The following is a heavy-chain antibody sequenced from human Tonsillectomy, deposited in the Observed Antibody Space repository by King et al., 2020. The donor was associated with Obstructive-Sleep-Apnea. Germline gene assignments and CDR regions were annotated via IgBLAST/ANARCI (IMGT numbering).Heavy chain of an antibody. J-gene: IGHJ6*02. CDR3: ATTARGDFDYYGLDV. Sequence: VQLVESGGGLVQPGGSLRLSCAASGFRFSNYAMSWVRQAPGKGLEWVSGITASGGGTFYADSVKGRFTISRDNSKKTLYVRMNSLRADDTAVYYCATTARGDFDYYGLDVWGQGTTVIVSS. D-gene: IGHD2-21*02. V-gene: IGHV3-23*04. CDR2: ITASGGGT. CDR1: GFRFSNYA.